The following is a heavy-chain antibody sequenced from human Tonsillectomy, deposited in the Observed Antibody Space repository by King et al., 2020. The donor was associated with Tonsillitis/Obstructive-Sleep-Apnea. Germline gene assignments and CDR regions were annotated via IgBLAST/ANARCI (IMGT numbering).Heavy chain of an antibody. CDR1: GFTFSSYA. J-gene: IGHJ4*02. Sequence: VQLVESGGGLVQPGGSLRLSCAASGFTFSSYAMSWVRQAPGKGLEWVSAISGSGGSTYYADSVKGRFTIPRENSKNTLYLQMNSLRPEDTAVYYCAKVQPPYYDFWSVDYWGQGTLVTVSS. CDR2: ISGSGGST. D-gene: IGHD3-3*01. CDR3: AKVQPPYYDFWSVDY. V-gene: IGHV3-23*04.